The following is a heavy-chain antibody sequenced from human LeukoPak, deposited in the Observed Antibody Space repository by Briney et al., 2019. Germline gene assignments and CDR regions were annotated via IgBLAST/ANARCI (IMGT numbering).Heavy chain of an antibody. CDR1: GFTFSNYN. V-gene: IGHV3-21*01. CDR3: ARDVRRFGELTDY. CDR2: ISSSSSYI. J-gene: IGHJ4*02. D-gene: IGHD3-10*01. Sequence: PGGSLRLSCAASGFTFSNYNMNWVRQAPGKGLEWVSSISSSSSYIYYADSVKGRFTISRDNAKNSLYLQMNSLRAEDTAVYYCARDVRRFGELTDYWGQGTLVTVSS.